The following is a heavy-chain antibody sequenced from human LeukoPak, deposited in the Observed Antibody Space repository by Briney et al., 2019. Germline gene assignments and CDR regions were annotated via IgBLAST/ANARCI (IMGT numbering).Heavy chain of an antibody. J-gene: IGHJ6*03. CDR2: INHSGST. CDR3: ARAHGSSSRIYYYYYMDV. Sequence: ETLSLTCAVYGGSFSGYYWSWIRQPPGKGLEWIGEINHSGSTNYNPSLKSRVTISVDTSKNQFSLKLSSVTAADTAVYYCARAHGSSSRIYYYYYMDVWGKGTTVTVSS. V-gene: IGHV4-34*01. CDR1: GGSFSGYY. D-gene: IGHD6-6*01.